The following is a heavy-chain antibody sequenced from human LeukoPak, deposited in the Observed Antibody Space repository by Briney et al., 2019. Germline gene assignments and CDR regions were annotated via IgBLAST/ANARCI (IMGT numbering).Heavy chain of an antibody. Sequence: GGSLRLSCTASGFNFYSYWMHWVRQAPGKGLVWVSRIDSSGFGTSFADSVKGRFTISRDNAKNTLYLQMNSLRDGDTAVYYCAREGLSSSWDNWYFDLWGRGTLVTVSS. D-gene: IGHD6-13*01. J-gene: IGHJ2*01. CDR1: GFNFYSYW. CDR2: IDSSGFGT. CDR3: AREGLSSSWDNWYFDL. V-gene: IGHV3-74*01.